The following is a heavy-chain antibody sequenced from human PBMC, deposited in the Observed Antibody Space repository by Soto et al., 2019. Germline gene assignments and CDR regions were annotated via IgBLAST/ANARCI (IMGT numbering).Heavy chain of an antibody. CDR3: TREGPIWFGESYPIDY. J-gene: IGHJ4*02. Sequence: GGSLRLSCTASGFTFGDYAMSWFRQAPGKGLEWVGFIRSKAYGGTTEYAASVKGRFTISRDDSKSIAYLQMNSLKTEDTAVYYCTREGPIWFGESYPIDYWGQGTLVTVSS. CDR2: IRSKAYGGTT. V-gene: IGHV3-49*03. D-gene: IGHD3-10*01. CDR1: GFTFGDYA.